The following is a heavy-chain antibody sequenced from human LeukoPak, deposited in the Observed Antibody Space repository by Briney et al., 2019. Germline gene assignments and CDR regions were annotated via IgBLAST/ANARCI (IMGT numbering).Heavy chain of an antibody. D-gene: IGHD6-19*01. CDR3: ASSGWYWYFDY. CDR1: GGSINNHY. Sequence: SETLSLTCIVSGGSINNHYWTWIRQTPGKGLEWIGDIHYTGTTKYNPSLKSRVTISIDTSKNQFSLELSSVTAADTAVYYCASSGWYWYFDYWGQGTLVTVSS. CDR2: IHYTGTT. V-gene: IGHV4-59*08. J-gene: IGHJ4*02.